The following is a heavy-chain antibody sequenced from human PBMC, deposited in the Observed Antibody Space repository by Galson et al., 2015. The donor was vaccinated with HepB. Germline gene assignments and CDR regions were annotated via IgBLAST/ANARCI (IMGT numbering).Heavy chain of an antibody. D-gene: IGHD3-10*01. J-gene: IGHJ5*02. CDR1: GFIFRDYY. CDR2: ISSSSGYK. V-gene: IGHV3-11*06. Sequence: SLRLSCAASGFIFRDYYMSWIRQAPGKGLEWVSYISSSSGYKHYADSVRGRFTISRDNAKNSLYLQMNSLRAEDTAVYYCARDMVSYSGRFDPWGQGTLVTVSS. CDR3: ARDMVSYSGRFDP.